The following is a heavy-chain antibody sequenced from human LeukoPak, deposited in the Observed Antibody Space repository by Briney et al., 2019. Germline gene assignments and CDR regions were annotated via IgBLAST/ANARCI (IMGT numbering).Heavy chain of an antibody. J-gene: IGHJ3*02. CDR1: RCTFSSYS. D-gene: IGHD3-22*01. V-gene: IGHV3-21*01. CDR3: ARDRDLQYYYDSSGYYYPDAFDI. CDR2: ISSSSSYI. Sequence: GGSLRLFCAASRCTFSSYSMTWVRQAPGKGLEWVSSISSSSSYIYYADSVKGRFTISGDNAKNSLYLQMNSLRAEDTAVYYCARDRDLQYYYDSSGYYYPDAFDIWGQGTMVTVSS.